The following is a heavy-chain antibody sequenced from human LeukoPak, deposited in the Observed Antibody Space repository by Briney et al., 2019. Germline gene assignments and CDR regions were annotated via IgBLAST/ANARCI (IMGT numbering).Heavy chain of an antibody. Sequence: GRSLRLSYAASGFPFSSYAMSWASQAPGKGLEWVSAISGSGGDTYNADSVKGGFDISRDNAKNSLYLQMNGQRAEDTAAYYCARALYNGVKACDYYYYCLDVWGKGTRVTVSS. V-gene: IGHV3-23*01. CDR1: GFPFSSYA. CDR2: ISGSGGDT. J-gene: IGHJ6*03. CDR3: ARALYNGVKACDYYYYCLDV. D-gene: IGHD4-23*01.